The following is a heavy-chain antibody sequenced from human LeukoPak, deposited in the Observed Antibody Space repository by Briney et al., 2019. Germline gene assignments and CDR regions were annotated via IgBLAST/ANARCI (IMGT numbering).Heavy chain of an antibody. CDR3: ARSSIAARLDYYGMDV. CDR2: IYHSGST. V-gene: IGHV4-30-2*01. Sequence: SETLSLTCAVSGGSISSGGYSWSWIRQPPGKGLEWIGYIYHSGSTYYSPSLKSRVTISVERSKNQFSLKLSSVTAADTAVYYCARSSIAARLDYYGMDVWGQGTTVTVSS. D-gene: IGHD6-6*01. CDR1: GGSISSGGYS. J-gene: IGHJ6*02.